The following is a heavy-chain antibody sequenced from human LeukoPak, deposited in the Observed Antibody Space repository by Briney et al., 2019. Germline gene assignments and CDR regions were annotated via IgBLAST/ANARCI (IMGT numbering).Heavy chain of an antibody. CDR1: GDSISSSSYY. CDR2: ISNSGST. D-gene: IGHD2-15*01. V-gene: IGHV4-39*01. J-gene: IGHJ5*02. CDR3: ARHRYCHPGNCYSGDGWFDP. Sequence: PSETLSLTCIVSGDSISSSSYYWAWIRQPPGKGLEWIGSISNSGSTYYNPSLKNRLTISVDTSRNQFSLRLSSVTAADTAVYSRARHRYCHPGNCYSGDGWFDPWGQGTLVTVSS.